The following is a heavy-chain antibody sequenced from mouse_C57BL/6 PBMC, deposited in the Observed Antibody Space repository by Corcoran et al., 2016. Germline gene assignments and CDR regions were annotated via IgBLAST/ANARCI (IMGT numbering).Heavy chain of an antibody. D-gene: IGHD2-14*01. Sequence: QIQLVQSGPELKKPGETVKISCKASGYTFTTYGMSWVKQAPGKGLKWMGWINTYSGVPTYADDFKGRFAFSLETSASTAYLQINNLKNEDTATYFCARRVLRAMDYWGQGTSVTVSS. CDR3: ARRVLRAMDY. V-gene: IGHV9-3*01. CDR1: GYTFTTYG. CDR2: INTYSGVP. J-gene: IGHJ4*01.